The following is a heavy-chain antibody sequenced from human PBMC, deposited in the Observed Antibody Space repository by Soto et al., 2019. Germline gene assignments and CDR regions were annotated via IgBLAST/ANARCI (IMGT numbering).Heavy chain of an antibody. CDR3: ARAVREWFGELSYYYYYYMDV. CDR1: GYTFTSYA. J-gene: IGHJ6*03. V-gene: IGHV1-3*01. D-gene: IGHD3-10*01. CDR2: INAGNGNT. Sequence: QVQLVQSGAEVKKPGASVKVSCKASGYTFTSYAMHWVRQAPGQRLEWMGWINAGNGNTKYSQKFQGRVTITRDTSASTAYMELSSLRSEDTAVYYCARAVREWFGELSYYYYYYMDVWGKGTTVTVSS.